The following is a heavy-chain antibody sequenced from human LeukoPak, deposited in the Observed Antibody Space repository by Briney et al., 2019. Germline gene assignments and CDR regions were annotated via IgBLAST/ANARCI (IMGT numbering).Heavy chain of an antibody. CDR2: IIPIFGTA. D-gene: IGHD3-10*01. CDR3: ARGPIRGVPLRYFDY. CDR1: GGTFSSYA. J-gene: IGHJ4*02. V-gene: IGHV1-69*05. Sequence: SVKVSCKASGGTFSSYAISWVRQAPGQGLEWMGRIIPIFGTANYAQKFQGRVTITTDESTSTAYMELSSLRSEDTAAYYCARGPIRGVPLRYFDYWGQGTLVTVSS.